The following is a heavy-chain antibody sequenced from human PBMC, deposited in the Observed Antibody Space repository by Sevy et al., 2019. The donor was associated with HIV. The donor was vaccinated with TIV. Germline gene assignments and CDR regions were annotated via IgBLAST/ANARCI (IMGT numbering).Heavy chain of an antibody. D-gene: IGHD1-1*01. CDR1: GYTFTSYG. J-gene: IGHJ6*02. Sequence: ASVKVSCKASGYTFTSYGISWVRQAPGQGLEWMGWISAYNGNTNYAQKLQGRVTMTTDTSTSTAYMELRSLRSDDTAVYYCARATGTTSPYYYCGMDVWGQGTTVTVSS. CDR2: ISAYNGNT. CDR3: ARATGTTSPYYYCGMDV. V-gene: IGHV1-18*01.